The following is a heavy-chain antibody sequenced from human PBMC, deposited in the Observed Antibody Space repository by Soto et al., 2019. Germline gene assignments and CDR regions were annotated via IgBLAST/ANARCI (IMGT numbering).Heavy chain of an antibody. CDR3: ARDLYGSGSNADFDY. CDR2: IIPILGTA. V-gene: IGHV1-69*13. Sequence: SGKVSVKASRGTFISDAISWVRQAPGQGLEWMGGIIPILGTANYAKKFQGRVTITADESTSTAYMELSSLRSEDTAVYYCARDLYGSGSNADFDYWGQGTLVTVSS. J-gene: IGHJ4*02. D-gene: IGHD3-10*01. CDR1: RGTFISDA.